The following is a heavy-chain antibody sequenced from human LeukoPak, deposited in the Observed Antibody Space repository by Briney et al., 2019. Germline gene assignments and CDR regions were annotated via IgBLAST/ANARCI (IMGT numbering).Heavy chain of an antibody. CDR1: GFTFGTFG. CDR2: IGGSDGST. J-gene: IGHJ4*02. Sequence: QPGGTLRLSCAVSGFTFGTFGMTWVRQAPGKGLEWVSAIGGSDGSTYYADSVKGRFTISTDNSKNTLYLQMNSLRAEDTAVYYCARSHTVTSSYFGDYWGQGTLVTVSS. CDR3: ARSHTVTSSYFGDY. V-gene: IGHV3-23*01. D-gene: IGHD4-17*01.